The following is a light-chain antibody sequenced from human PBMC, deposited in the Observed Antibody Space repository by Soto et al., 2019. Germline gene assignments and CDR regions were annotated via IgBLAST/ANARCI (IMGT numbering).Light chain of an antibody. CDR1: RGITNF. V-gene: IGKV1-39*01. Sequence: DIQMTQSPSSLSASVGDRVTITCQASRGITNFLNWYQQKPGKAPKLLIYAAYSLPSGVPSRFSGSGSGTDFTLTISSLQPEDFTSYYCQQLSRRPYTFAQGTRLEI. J-gene: IGKJ2*01. CDR3: QQLSRRPYT. CDR2: AAY.